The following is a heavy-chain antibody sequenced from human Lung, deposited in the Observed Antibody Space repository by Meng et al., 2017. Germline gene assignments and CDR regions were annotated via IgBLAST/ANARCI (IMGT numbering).Heavy chain of an antibody. J-gene: IGHJ4*02. V-gene: IGHV4-4*02. CDR2: VYHSGRT. D-gene: IGHD3-22*01. CDR1: GGSISSNNW. Sequence: QAQLQESGPGRVKPSGALSLTFAVSGGSISSNNWWSWVRQTPGRGLEWIGEVYHSGRTNYNPSLKSRVIISVNNSKNQFSLKLASVTAADTAVYYCARDDSGYADFDSWGQGTLVTVSS. CDR3: ARDDSGYADFDS.